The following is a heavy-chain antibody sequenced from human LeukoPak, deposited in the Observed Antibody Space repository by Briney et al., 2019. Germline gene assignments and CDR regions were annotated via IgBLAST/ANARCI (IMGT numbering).Heavy chain of an antibody. CDR2: INSGSSTI. D-gene: IGHD2-15*01. V-gene: IGHV3-48*01. J-gene: IGHJ4*02. Sequence: PGGSLRLSCAGSRFTFSSYSMNWVRQAPGKGLEWVSYINSGSSTIYYADSVQGRFTISRDNSKSTLCLQMNSLRAEDTAVYYCAKQLGYCSDGSCYFPYWGQGTLVTVSS. CDR3: AKQLGYCSDGSCYFPY. CDR1: RFTFSSYS.